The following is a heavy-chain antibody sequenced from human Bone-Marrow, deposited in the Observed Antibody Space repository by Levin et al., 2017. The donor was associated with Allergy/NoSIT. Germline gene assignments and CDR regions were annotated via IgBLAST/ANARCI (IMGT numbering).Heavy chain of an antibody. V-gene: IGHV1-69*06. J-gene: IGHJ3*02. Sequence: AASVKVSCKASGGTFSSYGLTWVRQAPGQGLEWMGGIVPMFGTADYAQKFQGRVTITADKATSTAYMELSSLRSEDTAVYYCARDLSWNVNKHAFDIWGQGTMVTVSS. D-gene: IGHD1-1*01. CDR1: GGTFSSYG. CDR3: ARDLSWNVNKHAFDI. CDR2: IVPMFGTA.